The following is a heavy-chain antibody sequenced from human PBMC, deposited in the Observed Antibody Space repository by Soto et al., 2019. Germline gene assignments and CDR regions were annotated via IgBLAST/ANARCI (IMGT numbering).Heavy chain of an antibody. Sequence: SQTLSLTCAISGDSVSSNTASWNWIRQSPSRGLEWLGRTYFRSKWYNDYAVSVKSRIIINPDTSNNQFSLQLNSVTPEDTAVYFCAKGDNPGPKTGYAFDPWGQGIMVTVSS. J-gene: IGHJ5*02. CDR2: TYFRSKWYN. D-gene: IGHD5-12*01. CDR3: AKGDNPGPKTGYAFDP. CDR1: GDSVSSNTAS. V-gene: IGHV6-1*01.